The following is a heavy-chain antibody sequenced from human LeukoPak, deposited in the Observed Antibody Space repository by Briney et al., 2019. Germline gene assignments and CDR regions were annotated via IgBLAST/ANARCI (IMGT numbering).Heavy chain of an antibody. D-gene: IGHD5-12*01. CDR1: GFTFRSFW. V-gene: IGHV3-74*01. CDR3: ARGYSGYFYY. Sequence: GGSLRLSCAASGFTFRSFWMHWVRQAPGKGLLWVSRINSDGTSTNYADSVKGRFTISRDNAKNTLYLQMNSLRAEDTAVYYCARGYSGYFYYWGQGTLVTVSS. CDR2: INSDGTST. J-gene: IGHJ4*02.